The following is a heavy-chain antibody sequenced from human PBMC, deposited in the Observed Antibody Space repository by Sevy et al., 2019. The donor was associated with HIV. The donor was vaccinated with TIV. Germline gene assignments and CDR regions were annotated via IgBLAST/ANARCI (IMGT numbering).Heavy chain of an antibody. V-gene: IGHV4-34*01. J-gene: IGHJ3*02. CDR1: GGSFSGYY. Sequence: SETLSLTCAVYGGSFSGYYWSWIRQPPGKGLEWVGEINHSGSANYNPSLKSRVTISVDTSDNQFSLKLRSVTAADTALYYCARHCSGSSCSHAFDIWGQGTMVTVSS. D-gene: IGHD2-2*01. CDR3: ARHCSGSSCSHAFDI. CDR2: INHSGSA.